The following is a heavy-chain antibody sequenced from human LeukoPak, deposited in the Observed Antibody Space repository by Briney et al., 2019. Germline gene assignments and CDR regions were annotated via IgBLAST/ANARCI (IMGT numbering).Heavy chain of an antibody. J-gene: IGHJ1*01. V-gene: IGHV1-18*01. CDR3: ARTVPGNPYEYFQH. D-gene: IGHD4-23*01. CDR2: ISAYNGNT. CDR1: GYIFTSYG. Sequence: GASVKVSCKASGYIFTSYGISWVRQAPGQGLEWMGWISAYNGNTNYAQKLQGRVTMTTDTSTSTAYMELRSLRSDDTAVYYCARTVPGNPYEYFQHWGQGTLVTVSS.